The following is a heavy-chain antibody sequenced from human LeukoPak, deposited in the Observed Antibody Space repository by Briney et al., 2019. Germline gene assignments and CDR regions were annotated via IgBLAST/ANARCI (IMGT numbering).Heavy chain of an antibody. CDR3: ARDRPGFSGYYYGMDV. Sequence: SETPSLTCTVSGGSISSYYWSWIRQPPGKGLEWIGYIYYSGSTNYNPSLKSRVTISVDTSKNQLSLKLSSVTAADTAVYYCARDRPGFSGYYYGMDVWGKGTTVTVSS. J-gene: IGHJ6*04. D-gene: IGHD3-10*01. CDR1: GGSISSYY. V-gene: IGHV4-59*01. CDR2: IYYSGST.